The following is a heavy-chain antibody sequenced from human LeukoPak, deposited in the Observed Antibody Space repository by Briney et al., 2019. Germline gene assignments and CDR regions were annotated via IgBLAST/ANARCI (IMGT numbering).Heavy chain of an antibody. CDR1: GFTFSSYS. V-gene: IGHV3-21*01. Sequence: GGSLRLSCAASGFTFSSYSMNWVRQAPGKGLEWVSSISSSSSYIYYADSVKGRFTISRDNAKNTLYLQMNSLRAEDTAVYYCARGGLAYCGGDCYSGTFDIWGQGTMVTVSS. CDR3: ARGGLAYCGGDCYSGTFDI. J-gene: IGHJ3*02. CDR2: ISSSSSYI. D-gene: IGHD2-21*02.